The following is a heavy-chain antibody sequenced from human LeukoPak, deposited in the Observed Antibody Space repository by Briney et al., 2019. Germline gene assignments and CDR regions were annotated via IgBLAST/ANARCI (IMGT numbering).Heavy chain of an antibody. CDR1: GGSISSYY. D-gene: IGHD6-25*01. CDR2: IYTSGST. J-gene: IGHJ4*02. Sequence: PSETLSLTCTVSGGSISSYYWSWIRQPPGKGLEWIGYIYTSGSTNYNPSLKSRVTISVDTSKNQFSLKLSSVTAADTAMYYCARQRSSEFDYWGQGTLVTVSS. V-gene: IGHV4-4*08. CDR3: ARQRSSEFDY.